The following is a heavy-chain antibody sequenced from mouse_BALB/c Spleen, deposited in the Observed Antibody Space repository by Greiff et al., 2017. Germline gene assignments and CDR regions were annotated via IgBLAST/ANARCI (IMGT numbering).Heavy chain of an antibody. CDR1: GFSLTSYG. CDR3: ARDLYGYDGYAMDY. J-gene: IGHJ4*01. V-gene: IGHV2-9*02. CDR2: IWAGGST. D-gene: IGHD2-2*01. Sequence: VQLQESGPGLVAPSQSLSITCTVSGFSLTSYGVHWVRQPPGKGLEWLGVIWAGGSTNYNSALMSRLSISKDNSKSQVFLKMNSLQTDDTAMYYCARDLYGYDGYAMDYWGQGTSVTVSS.